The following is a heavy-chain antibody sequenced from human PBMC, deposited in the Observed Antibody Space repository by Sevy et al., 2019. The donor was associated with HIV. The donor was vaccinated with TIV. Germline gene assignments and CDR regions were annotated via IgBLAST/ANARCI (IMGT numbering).Heavy chain of an antibody. CDR1: GFTFSSYA. J-gene: IGHJ1*01. V-gene: IGHV3-23*01. Sequence: GGSLRLSCAASGFTFSSYAMSWVRQAPGKGLEWVSAISGSGGSTYYADSVKGRFTIARDNSKNTLYLQMNSLRAEDTAVYYCAKGIAAAGTGYFQHWGQGTLVTVSS. CDR2: ISGSGGST. CDR3: AKGIAAAGTGYFQH. D-gene: IGHD6-13*01.